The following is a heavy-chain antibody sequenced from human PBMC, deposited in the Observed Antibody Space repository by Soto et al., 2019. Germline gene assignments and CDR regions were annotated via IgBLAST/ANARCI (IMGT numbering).Heavy chain of an antibody. J-gene: IGHJ4*02. CDR2: IYYSGST. V-gene: IGHV4-31*03. CDR3: ARDVCTNGVCYPE. Sequence: SLTCTVSGGSISSGGYYWSWIRQHPGKGPEWIGYIYYSGSTYYNPSLKSRVTISVDTSKNQFSLKLSSVTAADTAVYYCARDVCTNGVCYPEWGQGTLVTVSS. D-gene: IGHD2-8*01. CDR1: GGSISSGGYY.